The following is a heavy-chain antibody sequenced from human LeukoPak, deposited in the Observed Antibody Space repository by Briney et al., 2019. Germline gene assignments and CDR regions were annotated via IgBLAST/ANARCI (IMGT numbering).Heavy chain of an antibody. CDR3: ARAPAMFRGFDY. D-gene: IGHD2-2*01. V-gene: IGHV5-51*01. CDR2: IYPGDSDT. Sequence: LGESLKISCQGSGYSFTSYWIGWVRQLPGKGLEWMGIIYPGDSDTRYSPSFQGQVTISADKSISTAYLQWSSLKASDTAVYYCARAPAMFRGFDYWGQGTLVTVSS. J-gene: IGHJ4*02. CDR1: GYSFTSYW.